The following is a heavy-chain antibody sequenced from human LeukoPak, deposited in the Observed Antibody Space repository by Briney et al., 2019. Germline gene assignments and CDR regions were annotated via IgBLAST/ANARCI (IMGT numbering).Heavy chain of an antibody. J-gene: IGHJ4*02. CDR1: VGSFSGYY. V-gene: IGHV4-34*01. Sequence: PSETLSLTCAVYVGSFSGYYWSWIRQPPGKGREGIGEINHSGSTNYNPSLKSRVTISVDTSKNQFSLKLSSVTAADTAVYYCARRLRYFDWLLYRGYFDYWGQGTLVTVSS. CDR2: INHSGST. CDR3: ARRLRYFDWLLYRGYFDY. D-gene: IGHD3-9*01.